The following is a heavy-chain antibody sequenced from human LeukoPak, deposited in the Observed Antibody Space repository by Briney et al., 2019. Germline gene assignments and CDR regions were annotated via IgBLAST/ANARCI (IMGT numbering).Heavy chain of an antibody. D-gene: IGHD6-13*01. CDR1: GASLSSGGYY. J-gene: IGHJ4*02. Sequence: SEALSLTCTVSGASLSSGGYYWSWIRQPPGEGLEWIGYIHHSGDTYQNLSLKSRVTVSSDRSKNQFYLKLSSVTAADTAVYYCARLIAADPQLDSWGQGTLVTVSS. CDR2: IHHSGDT. CDR3: ARLIAADPQLDS. V-gene: IGHV4-30-2*01.